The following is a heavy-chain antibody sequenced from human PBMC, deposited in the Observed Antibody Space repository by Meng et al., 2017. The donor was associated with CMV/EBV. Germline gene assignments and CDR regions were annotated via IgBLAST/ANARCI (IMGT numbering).Heavy chain of an antibody. CDR3: ARPWSNYNWFDP. D-gene: IGHD4-11*01. V-gene: IGHV4-39*01. J-gene: IGHJ5*02. CDR2: VYYNGNT. CDR1: GGSMDNVNYY. Sequence: SETLSPTCTVSGGSMDNVNYYWGWIRQPPGKGLEWIGNVYYNGNTYYNSSLKSRVSISADTSKNQFFLKLSSVTAADTAVYYCARPWSNYNWFDPWGPGTLVTVSS.